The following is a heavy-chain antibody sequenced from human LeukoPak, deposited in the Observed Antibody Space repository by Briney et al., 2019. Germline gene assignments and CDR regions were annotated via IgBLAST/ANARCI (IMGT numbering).Heavy chain of an antibody. CDR1: GFTFSSYG. V-gene: IGHV3-30*02. J-gene: IGHJ6*02. CDR2: IRHDGSNK. D-gene: IGHD2-2*01. CDR3: AKDPLDIVVVPAASYYYGMDV. Sequence: GGSLRLSCAASGFTFSSYGMHWVRQAPGKGLEWVAFIRHDGSNKYYADSVKGRFTISRDNSKNTLYLQMNSLRAEDTAVYYCAKDPLDIVVVPAASYYYGMDVWGQGTTVTVSS.